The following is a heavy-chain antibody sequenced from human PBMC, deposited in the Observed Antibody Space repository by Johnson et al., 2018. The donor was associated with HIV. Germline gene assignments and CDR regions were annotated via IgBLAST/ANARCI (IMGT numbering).Heavy chain of an antibody. CDR1: GLSFSSYG. V-gene: IGHV3-33*03. CDR2: IWYDGSKK. J-gene: IGHJ3*01. D-gene: IGHD3-10*01. CDR3: YCTEHFGAGSESKGTFDA. Sequence: QVQLVESGGGVVQPGRSVRLSCAASGLSFSSYGMEWVRQAPGKGLEWVAVIWYDGSKKYYADSVKDRFTISRDNSKNTLYLQMTSLRQDDTAVYSCYCTEHFGAGSESKGTFDAWGQGTMVTVSS.